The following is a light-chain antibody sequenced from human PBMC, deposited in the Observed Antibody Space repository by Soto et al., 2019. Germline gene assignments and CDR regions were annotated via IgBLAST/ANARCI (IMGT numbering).Light chain of an antibody. CDR1: QSVSSSY. CDR2: GAS. Sequence: EIVLTQSPGTLSLSPGERATLSCRASQSVSSSYLAWYQKKPGQAPRLLIYGASSRATGIPDRFSGSGSGTSVTLTISRLEPEDFAVYYCQQYGSSPQTFGQGTKVEIE. J-gene: IGKJ1*01. V-gene: IGKV3-20*01. CDR3: QQYGSSPQT.